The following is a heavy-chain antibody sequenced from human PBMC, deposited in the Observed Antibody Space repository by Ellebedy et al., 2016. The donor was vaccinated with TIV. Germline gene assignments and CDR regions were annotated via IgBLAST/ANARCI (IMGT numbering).Heavy chain of an antibody. CDR2: INAGNGNT. D-gene: IGHD4-17*01. V-gene: IGHV1-3*01. CDR1: GYTFTSYA. Sequence: ASVKVSCXASGYTFTSYAMHWVRQAPGQRLEWMGWINAGNGNTKYSQKFQGRVTITRDTSASTAYMELSSLRAEDTAVYYCARDYMTTVTTNWFDPWGQGTLVTVSS. J-gene: IGHJ5*02. CDR3: ARDYMTTVTTNWFDP.